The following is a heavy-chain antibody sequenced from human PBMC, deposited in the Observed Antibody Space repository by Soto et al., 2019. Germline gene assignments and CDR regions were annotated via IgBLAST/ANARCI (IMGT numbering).Heavy chain of an antibody. J-gene: IGHJ4*02. D-gene: IGHD7-27*01. Sequence: EVQLLESGGGFVQPGGSLRLSCVASGFTISNYAMSWVREAPGKGLEWVSVIGFAGGVTFYADSVKGRFIVSRDNSKNTLYLQMSSLRAEDTAVYYCAKDRRSPGDETFDYWGQGTLVTVSS. CDR3: AKDRRSPGDETFDY. CDR1: GFTISNYA. V-gene: IGHV3-23*01. CDR2: IGFAGGVT.